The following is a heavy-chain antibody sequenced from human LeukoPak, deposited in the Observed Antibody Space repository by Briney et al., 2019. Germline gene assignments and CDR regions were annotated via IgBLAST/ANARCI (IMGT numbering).Heavy chain of an antibody. CDR3: ATRISWN. CDR1: GFTFSFSA. V-gene: IGHV3-30*04. Sequence: GRSLRLSCAASGFTFSFSAMHWVRQAPGKGLEWLAVISDDGSSKYHADSVKGRFTISRDNSKNTLYLQMNSLRAEDTAVYYCATRISWNWGQGTLVTVSS. CDR2: ISDDGSSK. D-gene: IGHD2/OR15-2a*01. J-gene: IGHJ4*02.